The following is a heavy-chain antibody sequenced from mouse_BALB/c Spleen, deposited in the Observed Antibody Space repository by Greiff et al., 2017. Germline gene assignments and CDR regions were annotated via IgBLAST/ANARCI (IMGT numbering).Heavy chain of an antibody. CDR3: ARKGYGSSYDYAMDY. J-gene: IGHJ4*01. V-gene: IGHV1-61*01. Sequence: VQLQQPGAELVRPGASVKLSCKASGYSFTSYWMNWVKQRPGQGLEWIGIIHPSDSETRLNQKFKDKATLTVDKSSSTAYMQLSSPTSEDSAVYYCARKGYGSSYDYAMDYWGQGTSVTVSS. CDR1: GYSFTSYW. D-gene: IGHD1-1*01. CDR2: IHPSDSET.